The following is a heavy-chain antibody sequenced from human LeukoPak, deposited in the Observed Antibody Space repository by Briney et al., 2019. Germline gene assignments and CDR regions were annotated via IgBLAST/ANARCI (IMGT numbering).Heavy chain of an antibody. CDR2: MNPGSGDT. CDR3: ARGLGDYNTDWFPVSGY. D-gene: IGHD3-9*01. V-gene: IGHV1-8*01. Sequence: RASVKVSCKASGFTFTTHDLTWVRQATGQGLEWMGWMNPGSGDTAYAQKFQGRVTMTRDTSTSTAYMELNSLGSEDTATYYCARGLGDYNTDWFPVSGYWGQGTPVTVSS. J-gene: IGHJ4*02. CDR1: GFTFTTHD.